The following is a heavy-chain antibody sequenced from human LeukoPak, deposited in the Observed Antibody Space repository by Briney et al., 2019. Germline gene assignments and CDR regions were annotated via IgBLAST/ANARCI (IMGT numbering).Heavy chain of an antibody. Sequence: PGGSLRLSCAASGFTFSFYWMSWVRQAPGKGLEWVANINEDGSEKYYVDSVKGRFTVSRDNAINSLYLQMTSLRAEDTAVYYCARSEAKSTVYYGGQGTLVTVSA. D-gene: IGHD4-11*01. CDR1: GFTFSFYW. J-gene: IGHJ4*02. CDR3: ARSEAKSTVYY. CDR2: INEDGSEK. V-gene: IGHV3-7*01.